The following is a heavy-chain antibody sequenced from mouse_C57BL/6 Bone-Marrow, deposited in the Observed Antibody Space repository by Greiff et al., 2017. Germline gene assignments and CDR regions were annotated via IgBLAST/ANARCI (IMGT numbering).Heavy chain of an antibody. CDR2: ISGGGGNT. CDR1: GFTFSSYT. V-gene: IGHV5-9*01. J-gene: IGHJ1*03. D-gene: IGHD1-1*02. CDR3: ASQRGYGSYWYFDF. Sequence: EVMLVESGGGLVKPGGSLKLSCAASGFTFSSYTMSWVRQTPEKRLEWVATISGGGGNTYYPDSVKGRFTISRDNAKNTLYLQMSMLRSDATSLYYCASQRGYGSYWYFDFWGTGTTVTVSS.